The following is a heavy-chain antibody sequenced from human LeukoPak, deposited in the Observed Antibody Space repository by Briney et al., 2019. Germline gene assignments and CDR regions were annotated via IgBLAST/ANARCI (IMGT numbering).Heavy chain of an antibody. D-gene: IGHD2-15*01. Sequence: PGGSLRLSCAVSGFTVSSNYMSWVRQAPGKGLEWVSLIHSGGNTDSAGPLKDRVTISRDNSKNMVNLQINSLRPEDTAVYYCARERRYCSGDNCYSGHDYWGQGTLVIVSS. V-gene: IGHV3-53*01. J-gene: IGHJ4*02. CDR1: GFTVSSNY. CDR3: ARERRYCSGDNCYSGHDY. CDR2: IHSGGNT.